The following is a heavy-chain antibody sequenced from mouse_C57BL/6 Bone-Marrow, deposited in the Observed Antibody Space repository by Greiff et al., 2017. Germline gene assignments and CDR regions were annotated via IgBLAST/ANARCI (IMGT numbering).Heavy chain of an antibody. CDR3: ARWGTVVAPSHWYFDV. CDR1: GYTFTSYW. D-gene: IGHD1-1*01. V-gene: IGHV1-55*01. CDR2: IYPGSGST. J-gene: IGHJ1*03. Sequence: VQLQQPGAELVKPGASVKMSCKASGYTFTSYWITWVKQRPGQGLEWIGDIYPGSGSTNYNEKFKSKATLTVDTSSSTAYMQLSSLTSEDSAVYDCARWGTVVAPSHWYFDVWGTGTTVTVSS.